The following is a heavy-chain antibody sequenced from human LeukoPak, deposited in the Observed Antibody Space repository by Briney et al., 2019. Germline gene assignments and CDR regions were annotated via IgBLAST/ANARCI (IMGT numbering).Heavy chain of an antibody. CDR2: ISYDGSNK. V-gene: IGHV3-30-3*01. CDR1: GFTFSSYA. Sequence: GGSLRLSRAASGFTFSSYAMHWVRQAPGKGLEWVAVISYDGSNKYYADSVKGRFTISRDNSKNTLYLQMNSLRAEDTAVYYCARAGAVAGILDYWGQGTLVTVSS. J-gene: IGHJ4*02. CDR3: ARAGAVAGILDY. D-gene: IGHD6-19*01.